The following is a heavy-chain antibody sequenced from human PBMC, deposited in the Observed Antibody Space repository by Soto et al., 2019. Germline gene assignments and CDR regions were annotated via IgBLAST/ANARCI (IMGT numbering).Heavy chain of an antibody. CDR2: IMPFFGSG. J-gene: IGHJ4*02. CDR3: ARVRAGYYSHFVY. CDR1: RGTFTNYA. V-gene: IGHV1-69*01. Sequence: QVYLVQSGAEVKKPGSSVKVSCKALRGTFTNYAFSWVRQAPGQGLEWMGGIMPFFGSGNYAQKFQGRINITADGSPTAVFVERTSLRSEDTAVYYCARVRAGYYSHFVYWGQGTLVTVSS. D-gene: IGHD3-22*01.